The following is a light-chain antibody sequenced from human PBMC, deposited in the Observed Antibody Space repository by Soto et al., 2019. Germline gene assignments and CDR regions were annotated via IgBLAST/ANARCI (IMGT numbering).Light chain of an antibody. Sequence: EIVLTQSPGTLSLSPGERATLSCRASQSVSSSFLAWYRQKPGQAPRLLIYGASSRATGIPDRFSGSGSGKALTLTISRLEPEDFAVYYCQQYDSSPRTFGQGTKLEIK. CDR1: QSVSSSF. CDR2: GAS. J-gene: IGKJ2*01. V-gene: IGKV3-20*01. CDR3: QQYDSSPRT.